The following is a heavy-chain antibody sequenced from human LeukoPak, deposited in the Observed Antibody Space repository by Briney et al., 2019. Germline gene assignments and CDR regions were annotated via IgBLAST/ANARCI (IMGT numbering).Heavy chain of an antibody. CDR3: VSPRGFSYGYFDY. Sequence: SYTLSLTCTVSGGSISSSSAYWGWIRQPPGKGLEWIGSIYYSKNTYYNPSLKSRATISADTSKNQFSLTLGSVSATDTAVYYCVSPRGFSYGYFDYWGQGTLVTVSS. J-gene: IGHJ4*02. CDR2: IYYSKNT. V-gene: IGHV4-39*01. CDR1: GGSISSSSAY. D-gene: IGHD5-18*01.